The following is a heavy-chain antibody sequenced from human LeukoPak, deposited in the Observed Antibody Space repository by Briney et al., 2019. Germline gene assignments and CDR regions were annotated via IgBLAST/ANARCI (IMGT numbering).Heavy chain of an antibody. CDR1: GFTSSMYW. CDR2: INQEGSEK. J-gene: IGHJ4*01. CDR3: ARVHGEAIYSNGGVFDC. V-gene: IGHV3-7*01. D-gene: IGHD2-8*02. Sequence: PRGSLRLSCPASGFTSSMYWMSWDRQAPGKGLEWVARINQEGSEKHYVDSVKGRVTITTDNATNTLYLELDSLRAEDTATYYCARVHGEAIYSNGGVFDCWGQGTLVTVSS.